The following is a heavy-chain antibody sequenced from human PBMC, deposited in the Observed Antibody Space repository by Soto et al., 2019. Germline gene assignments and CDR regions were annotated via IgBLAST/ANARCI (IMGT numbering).Heavy chain of an antibody. Sequence: QVQLQESGPGLVKPAQTLSLTCTVSGASISHGDYYWSWIRQPPGDGLEWIGHIDYSGKTSYNSSLQSRVSRSKALSQSHSSLRLSSLTDADPAVYFCARAGWGEYYDTWGFFQHWYSGLWGRGTLV. D-gene: IGHD3-16*01. CDR3: ARAGWGEYYDTWGFFQHWYSGL. CDR1: GASISHGDYY. J-gene: IGHJ2*01. V-gene: IGHV4-30-4*01. CDR2: IDYSGKT.